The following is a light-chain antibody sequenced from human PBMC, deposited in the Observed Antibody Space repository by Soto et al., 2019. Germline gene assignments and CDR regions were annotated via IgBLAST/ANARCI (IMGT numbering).Light chain of an antibody. CDR2: KAS. J-gene: IGKJ2*01. Sequence: DIQMTQSPSIVSASVGDGVTIACRASQSVTLWLTWYQQKPGKAPKLLLYKASTLESGVPSRFSGTGSETDFTLTISSLQPDDIGTFYCQQYSSYPYTFGQGTKLEIK. V-gene: IGKV1-5*03. CDR3: QQYSSYPYT. CDR1: QSVTLW.